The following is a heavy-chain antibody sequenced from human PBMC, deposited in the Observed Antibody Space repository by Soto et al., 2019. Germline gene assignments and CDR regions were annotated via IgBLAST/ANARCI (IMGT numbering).Heavy chain of an antibody. J-gene: IGHJ6*02. Sequence: GASVKVSCKASGGTFSSYAISWVRQAPGQGLEWIGGIIPIFGTANYAQKFQGRVTITADKSTSTAYMELSSLRSEDTAVYYCARDLGYYDSSGYPPAYYGMDVWGQGTTVTVSS. CDR1: GGTFSSYA. D-gene: IGHD3-22*01. CDR3: ARDLGYYDSSGYPPAYYGMDV. CDR2: IIPIFGTA. V-gene: IGHV1-69*06.